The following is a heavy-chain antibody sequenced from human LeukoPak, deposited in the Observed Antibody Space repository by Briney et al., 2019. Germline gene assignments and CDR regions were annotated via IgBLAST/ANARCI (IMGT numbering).Heavy chain of an antibody. J-gene: IGHJ6*03. CDR2: IYPDDSDT. Sequence: GESLKISCKGSGYTFSSYWTGWVRQMPGKGLEWMGIIYPDDSDTRYSPSFQGQVTISADKSISTAYLRWSSLKASDTAMYYCARLAYCSNDVCYSNYYYSMDVWGKGTTVTVSS. CDR1: GYTFSSYW. V-gene: IGHV5-51*01. D-gene: IGHD2-8*01. CDR3: ARLAYCSNDVCYSNYYYSMDV.